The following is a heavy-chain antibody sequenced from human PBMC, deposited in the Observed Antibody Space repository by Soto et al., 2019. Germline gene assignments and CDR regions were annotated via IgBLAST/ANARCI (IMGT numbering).Heavy chain of an antibody. J-gene: IGHJ6*03. CDR3: AGGVVPAAMFLGPYYYYMDV. CDR1: GYTFTSYA. CDR2: INAGNGNT. Sequence: ASVKVSCKASGYTFTSYAMHWVRQAPGQRLEWMGWINAGNGNTKYSQKFQGRVTITRDTSASTAYMELSSLRSEDTAVYYCAGGVVPAAMFLGPYYYYMDVWGKGTTVTVSS. V-gene: IGHV1-3*01. D-gene: IGHD2-2*01.